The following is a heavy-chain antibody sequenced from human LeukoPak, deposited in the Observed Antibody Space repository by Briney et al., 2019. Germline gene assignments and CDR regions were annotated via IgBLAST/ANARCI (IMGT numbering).Heavy chain of an antibody. Sequence: GGSLRLSCAASGFTFSSYSMNWARQAPGKGLEWVSSISSSSSYIYYADSVKGRFTISRDNAKNSLYLQMNSLRAEDTAVYYCARDEDASVVVVAATPFDYWGQGTLVTVSS. D-gene: IGHD2-15*01. CDR2: ISSSSSYI. V-gene: IGHV3-21*01. CDR3: ARDEDASVVVVAATPFDY. J-gene: IGHJ4*02. CDR1: GFTFSSYS.